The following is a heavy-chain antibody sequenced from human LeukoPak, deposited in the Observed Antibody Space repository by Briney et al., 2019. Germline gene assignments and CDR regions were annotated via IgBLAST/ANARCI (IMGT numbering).Heavy chain of an antibody. CDR1: GYTLTELS. J-gene: IGHJ4*02. CDR3: ATAESYDILNGYYGGYYFDY. CDR2: FDPEDGET. Sequence: ASVKVSCKVSGYTLTELSMHWVRQAPGKGLEWMGGFDPEDGETIYAQKFQGRVTMTEDTSTDTAYMELSSLRSEDTAVYYCATAESYDILNGYYGGYYFDYWGQGTLVTVSS. V-gene: IGHV1-24*01. D-gene: IGHD3-9*01.